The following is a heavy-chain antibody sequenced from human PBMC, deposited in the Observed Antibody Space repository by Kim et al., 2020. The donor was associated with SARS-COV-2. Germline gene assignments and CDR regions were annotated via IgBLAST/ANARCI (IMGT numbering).Heavy chain of an antibody. CDR3: ARAGKDTANMGYYYYYGMDV. V-gene: IGHV3-21*01. D-gene: IGHD5-18*01. CDR1: GFTFSSYS. Sequence: GGSLRLSCAASGFTFSSYSMNWVRQAPGKGLEWVSSISSSSSYIYYADSVKGRFTISRDNAKNSLYLQMNSLRAEDTAVYYCARAGKDTANMGYYYYYGMDVWGQGTTVTVSS. J-gene: IGHJ6*02. CDR2: ISSSSSYI.